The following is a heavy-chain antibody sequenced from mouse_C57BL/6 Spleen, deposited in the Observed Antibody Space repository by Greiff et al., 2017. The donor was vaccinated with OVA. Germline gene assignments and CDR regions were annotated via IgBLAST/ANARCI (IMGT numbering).Heavy chain of an antibody. J-gene: IGHJ4*01. CDR2: IYPRDGST. CDR1: GYTFTSYD. V-gene: IGHV1-85*01. CDR3: ARGIYYGLDY. Sequence: QVHVKQSGPELVKPGASVKLSCKASGYTFTSYDINWVKQRPGQGLEWIGWIYPRDGSTKYNEKFKGKATLTVDTSSSTAYMELHSLTSEDSAVYFCARGIYYGLDYWGQGTSVTVSS.